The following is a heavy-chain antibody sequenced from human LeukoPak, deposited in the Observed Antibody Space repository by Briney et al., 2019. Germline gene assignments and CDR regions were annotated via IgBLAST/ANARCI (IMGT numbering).Heavy chain of an antibody. D-gene: IGHD5-18*01. CDR2: IKSKTDGGTT. CDR1: GFTFSNAW. V-gene: IGHV3-15*01. J-gene: IGHJ4*02. CDR3: TTSGYSYGYPYFDY. Sequence: PGGSLRLSCAASGFTFSNAWMSWVRQAPGKGLEWVGRIKSKTDGGTTDYAAPVKGRFTISRDDSKNTLYLQMNSLKTEDTAVYYCTTSGYSYGYPYFDYWGQGTLVTVS.